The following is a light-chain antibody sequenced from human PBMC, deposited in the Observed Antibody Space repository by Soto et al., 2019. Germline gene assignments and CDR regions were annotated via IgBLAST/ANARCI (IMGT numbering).Light chain of an antibody. V-gene: IGKV1-5*01. CDR2: DAS. CDR1: QIISRW. Sequence: GDRVTVTCRASQIISRWLAWYQQKPGKAPKLLIYDASSLESGVPSRFSGSGSGTELTLTISSLQPDAFATYYCQHYSSYSEAFGQGTKVDIK. CDR3: QHYSSYSEA. J-gene: IGKJ1*01.